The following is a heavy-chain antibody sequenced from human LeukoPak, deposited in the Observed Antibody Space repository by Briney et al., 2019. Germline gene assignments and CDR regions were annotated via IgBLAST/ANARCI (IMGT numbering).Heavy chain of an antibody. CDR1: GGTFSSYA. D-gene: IGHD3-22*01. J-gene: IGHJ4*02. V-gene: IGHV1-69*04. CDR2: IIPILGIA. Sequence: SVKVSCKASGGTFSSYAISWVRQAPGQGLEWMGRIIPILGIANYAQKFQGRVTITADKSTSTAYMELSSLRSEDTAVYYCARGYLVINRRFDYWGQGTLVTVSS. CDR3: ARGYLVINRRFDY.